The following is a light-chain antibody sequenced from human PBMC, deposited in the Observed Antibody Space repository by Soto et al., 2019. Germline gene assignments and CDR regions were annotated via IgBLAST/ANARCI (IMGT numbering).Light chain of an antibody. CDR1: LSISRW. V-gene: IGKV1-5*03. CDR3: QQYNILYT. J-gene: IGKJ2*01. Sequence: DIPMTQSPSTLSASVGDRVTITCRASLSISRWLAWYQQKPGKAPKLLIYKASSLGSGVPSRFSSSGSGTVITLTISSLQPDDSASYYCQQYNILYTFGQGTKLEIK. CDR2: KAS.